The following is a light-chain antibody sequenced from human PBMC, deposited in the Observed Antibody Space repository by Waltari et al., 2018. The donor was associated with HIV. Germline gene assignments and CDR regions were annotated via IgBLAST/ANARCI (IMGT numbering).Light chain of an antibody. V-gene: IGKV3-20*01. J-gene: IGKJ5*01. CDR2: GAS. CDR1: QSLSSNY. Sequence: EIVLTQYPGTLSLYPGERATLSCRASQSLSSNYLAWYQEKPGQAPRLLIYGASSRASGIPDRFSGSGAGADFTLTISRLEPEDFAVYYCQQYGSSPPITFGQGTRLEIK. CDR3: QQYGSSPPIT.